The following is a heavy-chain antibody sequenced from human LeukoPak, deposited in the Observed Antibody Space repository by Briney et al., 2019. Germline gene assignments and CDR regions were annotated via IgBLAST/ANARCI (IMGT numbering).Heavy chain of an antibody. J-gene: IGHJ4*02. Sequence: SETLSLTCAVSGGSISISNWWSWARQPPGKGLEWIGEIYHSGSTNYNPSLKSRVTISVDKTKNQFSLKLTTVTAADMAVYYCARALRAFDYWGQGTLVTVSS. V-gene: IGHV4-4*02. CDR3: ARALRAFDY. D-gene: IGHD4-17*01. CDR1: GGSISISNW. CDR2: IYHSGST.